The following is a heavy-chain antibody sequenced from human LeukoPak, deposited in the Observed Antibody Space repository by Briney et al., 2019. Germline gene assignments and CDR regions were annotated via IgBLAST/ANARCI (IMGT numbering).Heavy chain of an antibody. CDR1: GGSFSGYY. J-gene: IGHJ4*02. V-gene: IGHV4-34*01. CDR3: ARGLTS. CDR2: INHSGST. D-gene: IGHD4-11*01. Sequence: SETLSLTCAVYGGSFSGYYWSWIRQPPGKGLEWIGEINHSGSTNYNPSFKSRVTISVDTSKNQFSLKLSSVTAADTAVYYCARGLTSWGQGTLVTVSS.